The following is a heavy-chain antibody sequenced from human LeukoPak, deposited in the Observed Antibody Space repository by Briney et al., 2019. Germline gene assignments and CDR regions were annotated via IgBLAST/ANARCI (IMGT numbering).Heavy chain of an antibody. D-gene: IGHD1-26*01. Sequence: SETLSLTCTVSGGSITSGTFYWGWTRQPPGKGLEWIGTIHHSGSTSYNPSLQSRATISVDTSKNQFSLKLSSVTAADTAVYYCASRLDSGSYLGAFDYWGQGTLVTVSS. CDR1: GGSITSGTFY. CDR3: ASRLDSGSYLGAFDY. V-gene: IGHV4-39*07. J-gene: IGHJ4*02. CDR2: IHHSGST.